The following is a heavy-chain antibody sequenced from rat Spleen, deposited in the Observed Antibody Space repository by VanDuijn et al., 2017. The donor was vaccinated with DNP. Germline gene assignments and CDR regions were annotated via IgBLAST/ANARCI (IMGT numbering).Heavy chain of an antibody. CDR2: ISYDGLTT. Sequence: EVLLVESGGGLVQPGRSMKLSCAASGFTFSDYYMAWVRQAPTKGLEWVATISYDGLTTYYRDSVRGRFTISRDNAKSTLYLQMASLKSEDTATYYCTRSQTGRGFARWGQGTLVTVSS. CDR1: GFTFSDYY. J-gene: IGHJ3*01. V-gene: IGHV5-20*01. CDR3: TRSQTGRGFAR. D-gene: IGHD5-1*01.